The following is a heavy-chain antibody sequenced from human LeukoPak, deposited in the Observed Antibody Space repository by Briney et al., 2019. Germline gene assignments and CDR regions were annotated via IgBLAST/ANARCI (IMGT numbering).Heavy chain of an antibody. V-gene: IGHV4-34*01. J-gene: IGHJ4*02. CDR1: GGSFSGGSFSGYY. CDR2: INHGGST. Sequence: PSETLSLTCAVYGGSFSGGSFSGYYWTWIRQPPGKGLEWIGEINHGGSTYYNPSLKSRVTISVDTSKNQFSLKLSSVTAADTAVYYCARHVRIFGVVTPTLIDYWGQGTLVTVSS. CDR3: ARHVRIFGVVTPTLIDY. D-gene: IGHD3-3*01.